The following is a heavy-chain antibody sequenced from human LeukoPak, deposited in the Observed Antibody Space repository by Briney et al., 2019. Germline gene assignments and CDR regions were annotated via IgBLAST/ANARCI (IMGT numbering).Heavy chain of an antibody. V-gene: IGHV4-4*07. CDR1: GFKFSSYW. J-gene: IGHJ3*02. CDR3: ARGDETSDYAFDT. CDR2: IYTSGST. Sequence: PGGSLRLSCTVSGFKFSSYWMSWVRQPAGKGLEWIGRIYTSGSTNYNPSLKSRVTMSVDTSKNQFSLKLSSVTAADTAVYYCARGDETSDYAFDTWGQGTMVTVSS.